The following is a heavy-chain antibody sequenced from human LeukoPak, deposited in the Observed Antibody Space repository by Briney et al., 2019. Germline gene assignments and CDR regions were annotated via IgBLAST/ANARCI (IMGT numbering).Heavy chain of an antibody. Sequence: SETLSLTCTVSGGSISSGGYSWSWIRQPPGKGLEWIGYIYYSGSTYYNPSLKSRVTISVDTSKNQFSLKLSSVTAADTALYYCARSGSSRGSFDPWGQGTLVTVSS. J-gene: IGHJ5*02. V-gene: IGHV4-30-4*07. D-gene: IGHD6-13*01. CDR3: ARSGSSRGSFDP. CDR1: GGSISSGGYS. CDR2: IYYSGST.